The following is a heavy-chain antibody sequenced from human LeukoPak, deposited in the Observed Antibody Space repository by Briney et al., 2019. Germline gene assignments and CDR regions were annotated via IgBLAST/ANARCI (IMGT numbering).Heavy chain of an antibody. V-gene: IGHV3-9*01. D-gene: IGHD5-18*01. CDR2: ISWNSGSR. CDR3: AKDIGYSYGPPRYFDY. Sequence: SGGSLRLSCAASGFTFDDYAMHWVRQAPGKGLEWVSGISWNSGSRGYADPVKGRFTISRDNAKNSLYLQMNSLRAEDTALYYCAKDIGYSYGPPRYFDYWGQGTLVTVSS. CDR1: GFTFDDYA. J-gene: IGHJ4*02.